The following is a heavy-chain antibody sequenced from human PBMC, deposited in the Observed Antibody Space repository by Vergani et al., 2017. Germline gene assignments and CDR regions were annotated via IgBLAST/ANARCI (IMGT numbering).Heavy chain of an antibody. CDR2: IHQSGRT. D-gene: IGHD3-10*01. V-gene: IGHV4-59*01. J-gene: IGHJ3*02. CDR3: ARDTFEYDSGSYDDIFDS. CDR1: GGSISSNF. Sequence: QVQLQESGPGLVKPSETLSLTCSVSGGSISSNFWSWVRRPPGKGLEWIGYIHQSGRTNSNPSLKSRVTISIDTSKNRFSLRLSSVTTADTAMYYCARDTFEYDSGSYDDIFDSWGQGTMVIVPS.